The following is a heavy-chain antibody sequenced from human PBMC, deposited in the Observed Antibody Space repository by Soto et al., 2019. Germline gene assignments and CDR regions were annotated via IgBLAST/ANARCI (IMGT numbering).Heavy chain of an antibody. CDR3: ARDLRLGVYY. CDR1: GFTFSSYA. CDR2: ISYDGSNK. V-gene: IGHV3-30-3*01. J-gene: IGHJ4*02. Sequence: QVQLVESGGGVVQPGRSLRLSCAASGFTFSSYAMHWVRQAPGKGLEWVAVISYDGSNKYYADSVKGRFTISRDNSKNTLYLQMNSLRAEDTAVYYCARDLRLGVYYWGQGTLVTVSS. D-gene: IGHD7-27*01.